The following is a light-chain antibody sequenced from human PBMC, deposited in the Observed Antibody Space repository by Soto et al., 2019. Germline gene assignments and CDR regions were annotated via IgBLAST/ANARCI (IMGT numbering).Light chain of an antibody. CDR3: QQRNFRPEIT. J-gene: IGKJ4*01. CDR2: DAT. V-gene: IGKV3-11*01. CDR1: QSISNY. Sequence: EIVLTQSPATLSLSPGEGATLSCRASQSISNYLAWYQQKPGQSPRLLIFDATNRAAGTPRRFSGSGSGTDFILTISSLEPEDFAIYYCQQRNFRPEITFGGGTKVEI.